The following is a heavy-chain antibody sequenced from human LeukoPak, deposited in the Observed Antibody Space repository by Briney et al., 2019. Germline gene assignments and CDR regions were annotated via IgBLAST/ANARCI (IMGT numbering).Heavy chain of an antibody. V-gene: IGHV3-23*01. CDR1: GFTFNTHA. J-gene: IGHJ4*02. Sequence: GGSLRLSCAASGFTFNTHAMTWVRQAPGKGLEWVSVISGSGDFTYYADSVKGRFTISRDSSKNTLYLQMHSLRGEDTAVFCCGARPGEVAVPYDYWGQGTLVTVSS. CDR2: ISGSGDFT. D-gene: IGHD2-21*01. CDR3: GARPGEVAVPYDY.